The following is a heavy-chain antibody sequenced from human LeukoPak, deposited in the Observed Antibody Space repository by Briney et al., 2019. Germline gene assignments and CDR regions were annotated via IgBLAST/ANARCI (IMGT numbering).Heavy chain of an antibody. V-gene: IGHV3-21*04. CDR2: IISSSSYI. J-gene: IGHJ2*01. CDR3: ARASGSNRRVLGYFDL. Sequence: RQSLRLSCALSRFSFSIYSMNWVRQAPGEGHGWVSSIISSSSYIYYADSVKGRFTISRDNAKNSLYLQVNSLRAEDTAVYYCARASGSNRRVLGYFDLWGRGTLATVSS. D-gene: IGHD3-3*02. CDR1: RFSFSIYS.